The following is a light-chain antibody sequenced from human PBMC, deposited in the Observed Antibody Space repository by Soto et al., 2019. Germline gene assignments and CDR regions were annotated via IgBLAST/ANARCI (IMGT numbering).Light chain of an antibody. CDR1: QSISDY. J-gene: IGKJ1*01. V-gene: IGKV3-11*01. Sequence: ETDLTQSPATLSLWPMGIATLCSMASQSISDYLAWYQQKPGLAPRLLIYAASSRASGVPAMFSGSGSGTDFTLTISSLEPEDCAVYYCQQCSNWPRTFGQGTKVDIK. CDR2: AAS. CDR3: QQCSNWPRT.